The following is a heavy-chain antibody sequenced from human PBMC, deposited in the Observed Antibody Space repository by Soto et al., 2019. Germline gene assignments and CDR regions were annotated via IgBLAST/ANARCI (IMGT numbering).Heavy chain of an antibody. V-gene: IGHV1-2*02. CDR1: GYTCTGYY. D-gene: IGHD6-19*01. CDR3: ARGLRIAVAGGY. J-gene: IGHJ4*02. Sequence: AAVKVSCKASGYTCTGYYMHWVLQAPGQGLEWMGWINPNSGGTNYAQKFQGRVTMTRDTSISTAYMELSRLRSDDTAVYYCARGLRIAVAGGYWGQGTLVTVSS. CDR2: INPNSGGT.